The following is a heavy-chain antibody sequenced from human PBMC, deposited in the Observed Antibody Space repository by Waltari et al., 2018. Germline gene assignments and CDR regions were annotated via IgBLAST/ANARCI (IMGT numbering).Heavy chain of an antibody. CDR1: GYSFSDYP. V-gene: IGHV7-4-1*02. CDR3: ARRIGATSSAWYFDL. CDR2: INTDTGNP. J-gene: IGHJ2*01. D-gene: IGHD6-6*01. Sequence: QVQLVQSGSELREPGASVKISCQASGYSFSDYPMNWVRQAPGQGLEWMGWINTDTGNPTYASVFSGRFVFSLGTAVSTAYLQISSLEAGDTAVYSCARRIGATSSAWYFDLWGRGSLVTVSS.